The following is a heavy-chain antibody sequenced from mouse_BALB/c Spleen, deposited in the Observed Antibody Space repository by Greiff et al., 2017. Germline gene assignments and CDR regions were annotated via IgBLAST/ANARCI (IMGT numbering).Heavy chain of an antibody. CDR1: GFTFSSFG. D-gene: IGHD1-1*01. V-gene: IGHV5-17*02. CDR3: ARYGNHPYYFDY. J-gene: IGHJ2*01. CDR2: ISSGSSTI. Sequence: EVKLMESGGGLVQPGGSRKLSCAASGFTFSSFGMHWVRQAPEKGLEWVAYISSGSSTIYYEDTVKGRFTISRDNPKNTLFLQMTSLRSEDTAMYYCARYGNHPYYFDYWGQGTTLTVSS.